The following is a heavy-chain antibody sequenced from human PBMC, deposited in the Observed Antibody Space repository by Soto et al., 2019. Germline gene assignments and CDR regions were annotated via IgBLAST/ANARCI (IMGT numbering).Heavy chain of an antibody. D-gene: IGHD3-9*01. J-gene: IGHJ4*02. V-gene: IGHV3-33*08. Sequence: TGGSLRLSCAASGFSFRSYAMHWVRQAPGKGLEWVAVIWYDGVNKYYADSVKGRFTISRDNSNNTLYVQMNSLKAEDTAVYYCARGYFDWLLLDYWGQGTLVTVSS. CDR1: GFSFRSYA. CDR2: IWYDGVNK. CDR3: ARGYFDWLLLDY.